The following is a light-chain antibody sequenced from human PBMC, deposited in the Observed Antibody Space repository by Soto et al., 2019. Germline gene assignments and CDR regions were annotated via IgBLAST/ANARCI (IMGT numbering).Light chain of an antibody. Sequence: DIQMTQSPSSLSASVGDRVTITCRASQDIGIHLGWYQQKPRKAPKRLIYAASSLESWVPSRFSGSGSGTEFTLTISSLQPEDFATYYCLQHKSFPFTFGQGTRLDIK. CDR2: AAS. J-gene: IGKJ5*01. V-gene: IGKV1-17*01. CDR3: LQHKSFPFT. CDR1: QDIGIH.